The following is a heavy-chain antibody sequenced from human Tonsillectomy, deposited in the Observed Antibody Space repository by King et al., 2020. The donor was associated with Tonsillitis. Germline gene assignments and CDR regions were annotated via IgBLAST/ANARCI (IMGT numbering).Heavy chain of an antibody. J-gene: IGHJ5*02. Sequence: TLKESGPVLVKPTETLTLTCTVSGFSLSNARMGVSWIRQPPGKALEWLAHIFSNDEKSYSTSLKSRLTISKDTSKSQVLLTMTNMDPVDTTTYYCARFLGSTTVTTYWFDPWGQGTLVTVSS. CDR3: ARFLGSTTVTTYWFDP. CDR2: IFSNDEK. V-gene: IGHV2-26*01. CDR1: GFSLSNARMG. D-gene: IGHD4-17*01.